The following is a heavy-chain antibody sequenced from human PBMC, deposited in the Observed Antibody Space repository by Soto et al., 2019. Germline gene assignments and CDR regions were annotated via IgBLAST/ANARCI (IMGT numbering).Heavy chain of an antibody. CDR1: GFTFSSYG. CDR2: IWYDGSNK. D-gene: IGHD3-3*01. Sequence: GGSLRLSCAASGFTFSSYGMHWVRQAPGKGLEWVAVIWYDGSNKYYADSVKGRFTISRDNSKNTLYLQMNGLRAEDTAVYYCARDLNDFWSGYLSLDYWGQRPLVTVSS. V-gene: IGHV3-33*01. CDR3: ARDLNDFWSGYLSLDY. J-gene: IGHJ4*02.